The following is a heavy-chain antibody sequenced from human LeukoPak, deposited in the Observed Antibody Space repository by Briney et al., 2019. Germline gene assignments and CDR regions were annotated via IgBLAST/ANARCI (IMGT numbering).Heavy chain of an antibody. J-gene: IGHJ5*02. CDR3: AKDRVPCGGDCQLNWFDP. CDR2: ISGSGGST. CDR1: GFTFSSYA. Sequence: GGSLRLSCAASGFTFSSYAMSWVRQAPGKGLEWVSAISGSGGSTYYADSVKGRFTISRDNSKNTLYLQMNSLRAEDTAVYYCAKDRVPCGGDCQLNWFDPWGQGALVTVSS. V-gene: IGHV3-23*01. D-gene: IGHD2-21*02.